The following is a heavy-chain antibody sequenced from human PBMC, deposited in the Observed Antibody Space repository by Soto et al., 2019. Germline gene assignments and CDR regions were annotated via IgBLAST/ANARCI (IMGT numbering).Heavy chain of an antibody. CDR3: ATFRENYGDAFDV. V-gene: IGHV1-18*01. Sequence: GASVKVSCKASGYTLTTYGVTWVRQLPGQGLEWMGWINPYKGNTNYAQKFQGRVTFTTDTSTSTVYMDLRSLKSGDTAVYYCATFRENYGDAFDVWGQGTKVTVSS. CDR2: INPYKGNT. CDR1: GYTLTTYG. D-gene: IGHD4-17*01. J-gene: IGHJ3*01.